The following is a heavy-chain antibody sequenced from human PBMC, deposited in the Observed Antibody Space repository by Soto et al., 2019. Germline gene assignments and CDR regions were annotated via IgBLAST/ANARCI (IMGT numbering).Heavy chain of an antibody. D-gene: IGHD6-13*01. CDR1: GFAFSIYA. V-gene: IGHV3-23*01. CDR3: AKVTKRAAAGRYEYYKYGMDV. Sequence: GGSLRLSCAASGFAFSIYAMTWVRQAHGKGLEWVSVISVSGGSSYYADSVKGRFTISRDNTKNALFLQMNGLRAEDTAVYYCAKVTKRAAAGRYEYYKYGMDVWGQGTTVTVSS. CDR2: ISVSGGSS. J-gene: IGHJ6*02.